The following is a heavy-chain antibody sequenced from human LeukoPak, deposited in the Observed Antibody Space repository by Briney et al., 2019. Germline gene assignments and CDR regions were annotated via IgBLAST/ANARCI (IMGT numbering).Heavy chain of an antibody. CDR3: ARSPEQLALYY. Sequence: GGSLRLSCSASGFTFSSYAMHWVRQAPGKGLEWVAVISYDGSNKYYADSVKGRFTISRDNSKNTLYLQMNSLRAEDTAVYYCARSPEQLALYYWGQGTLVTVSS. CDR2: ISYDGSNK. V-gene: IGHV3-30-3*01. D-gene: IGHD6-6*01. CDR1: GFTFSSYA. J-gene: IGHJ4*02.